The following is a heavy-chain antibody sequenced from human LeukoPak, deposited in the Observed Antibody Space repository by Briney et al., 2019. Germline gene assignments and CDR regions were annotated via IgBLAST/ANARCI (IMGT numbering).Heavy chain of an antibody. CDR3: ARATPVRFDP. V-gene: IGHV3-30*04. CDR1: GFTFSSYA. Sequence: GRSLRLSCAASGFTFSSYARHWVRQAPGKGLEWMAVISYDGSNKYYADSVKGRFTISRDNSKNTLYLQMNSLRAEDTAVYYCARATPVRFDPWGQGTLVTVSS. CDR2: ISYDGSNK. J-gene: IGHJ5*02.